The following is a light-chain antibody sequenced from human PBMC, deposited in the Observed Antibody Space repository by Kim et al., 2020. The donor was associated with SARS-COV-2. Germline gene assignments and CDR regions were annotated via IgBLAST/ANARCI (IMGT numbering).Light chain of an antibody. Sequence: QAGLTQPPSVSRGLGQTATLNCTGNINNVGNQGAAWLQQHQGHPPKLLSYRNNNRPSGISERFSASRSGNTASLTITGLQTDDEADYYCSAWDFSLSPWMFGGGTQLTVL. J-gene: IGLJ3*02. CDR2: RNN. CDR3: SAWDFSLSPWM. CDR1: INNVGNQG. V-gene: IGLV10-54*04.